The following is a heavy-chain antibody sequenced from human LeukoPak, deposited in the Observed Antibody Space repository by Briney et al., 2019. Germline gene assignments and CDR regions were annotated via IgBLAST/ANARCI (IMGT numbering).Heavy chain of an antibody. CDR3: ARERAAAGDYYYYGMDV. V-gene: IGHV1-18*01. Sequence: ASVKVSCKASGYMFTSLGISWVRQAPGQGLEWMGWISTYNGNTNYAQTYRGRVTLTTDTSTITVYMELRSLRSDDTAVYYCARERAAAGDYYYYGMDVWGQGTTVTVSS. CDR2: ISTYNGNT. CDR1: GYMFTSLG. D-gene: IGHD6-13*01. J-gene: IGHJ6*02.